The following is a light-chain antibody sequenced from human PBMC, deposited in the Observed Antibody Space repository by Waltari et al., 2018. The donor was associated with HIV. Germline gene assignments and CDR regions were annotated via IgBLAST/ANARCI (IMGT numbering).Light chain of an antibody. CDR1: SSDVGGYNY. J-gene: IGLJ3*02. Sequence: QSALTQPRSVSGSPGQSVTISCTGTSSDVGGYNYVSWSQQHPGKAPQLMIYDVSKRPSGVPDRFSGSKSGNTASLTISGLQAEDEADYYCCSYAGSYTFGVFGGGTKLTVL. V-gene: IGLV2-11*01. CDR3: CSYAGSYTFGV. CDR2: DVS.